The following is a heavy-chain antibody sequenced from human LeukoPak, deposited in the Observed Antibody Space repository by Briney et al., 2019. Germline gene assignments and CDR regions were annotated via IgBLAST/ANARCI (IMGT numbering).Heavy chain of an antibody. CDR1: GGSISSSSYY. Sequence: SETLSLTCTVSGGSISSSSYYWGWIRQPPGKGLEWIGSIYYSGSAYYNPSLKSRVTIYVDTSKNQFSLKLNSVTAADTAVYYCARHKRWTGVNDDILTTFFDNWFDPWGQGTLVTVSS. CDR2: IYYSGSA. J-gene: IGHJ5*02. V-gene: IGHV4-39*01. D-gene: IGHD3-9*01. CDR3: ARHKRWTGVNDDILTTFFDNWFDP.